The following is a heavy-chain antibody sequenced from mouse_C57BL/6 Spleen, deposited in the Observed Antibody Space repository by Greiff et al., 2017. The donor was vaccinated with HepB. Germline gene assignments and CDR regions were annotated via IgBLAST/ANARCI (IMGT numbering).Heavy chain of an antibody. CDR2: IHPNSGST. J-gene: IGHJ2*01. CDR3: ARSNWDVVFDY. D-gene: IGHD4-1*01. CDR1: GYTFTSYW. Sequence: QVQLKQPGAELVKPGASVKLSCKASGYTFTSYWMHWVKQRPGQGLEWIGMIHPNSGSTNYNEKFKSKATLTVDKSSSTAYMQLSSLTSEDSAVYYCARSNWDVVFDYWGQGTTLTVSS. V-gene: IGHV1-64*01.